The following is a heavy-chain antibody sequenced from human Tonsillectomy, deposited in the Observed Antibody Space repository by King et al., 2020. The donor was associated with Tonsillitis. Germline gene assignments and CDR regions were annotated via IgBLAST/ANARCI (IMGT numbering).Heavy chain of an antibody. J-gene: IGHJ4*02. CDR2: IYWDDDK. Sequence: ITLKESGPTLVKPTQTLTLTCTFSGFSLSTSGVGVGWIRQRPGKALEWLARIYWDDDKRYSLSLKSRLTITKDTSKNQVVLTMTNMDPVDTATYYCAHRRGDFWSGPRPFDYWGQGTLVTVSS. D-gene: IGHD3-3*01. CDR3: AHRRGDFWSGPRPFDY. CDR1: GFSLSTSGVG. V-gene: IGHV2-5*02.